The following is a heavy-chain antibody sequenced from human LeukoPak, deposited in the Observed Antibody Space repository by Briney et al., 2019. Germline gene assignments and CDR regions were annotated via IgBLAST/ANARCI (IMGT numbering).Heavy chain of an antibody. CDR2: IRSKAYGGTT. V-gene: IGHV3-49*03. CDR1: GFTFGDYA. J-gene: IGHJ4*02. CDR3: TREGYSSSWDASLYDY. Sequence: GGSLRLSCTASGFTFGDYAMSWFRQAPGKGLEWVGFIRSKAYGGTTEYAASVKGRFTISRDDSKSIAYLQMNSLKTEDTAVYYCTREGYSSSWDASLYDYWGQGTLVTVS. D-gene: IGHD6-13*01.